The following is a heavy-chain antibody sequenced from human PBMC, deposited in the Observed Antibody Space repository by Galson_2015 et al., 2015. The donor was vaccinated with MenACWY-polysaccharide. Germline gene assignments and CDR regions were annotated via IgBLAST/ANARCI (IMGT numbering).Heavy chain of an antibody. CDR1: GYRFSSSG. Sequence: SLRLSCAASGYRFSSSGIHWVRQAPGRGLEWVAVIWYDGSEYYYGDSVEGRFTISRDNSKNMAYLQMNSLRAEDTALYYCARLQSKYLDVWGKGTTVTVSS. D-gene: IGHD4-11*01. CDR2: IWYDGSEY. V-gene: IGHV3-33*01. J-gene: IGHJ6*04. CDR3: ARLQSKYLDV.